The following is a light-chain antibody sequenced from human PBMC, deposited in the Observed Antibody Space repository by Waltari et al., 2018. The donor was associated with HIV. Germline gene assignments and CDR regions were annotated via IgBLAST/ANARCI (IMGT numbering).Light chain of an antibody. CDR1: QTISSY. V-gene: IGKV1-39*01. CDR2: AAS. CDR3: QQSYSTPVT. Sequence: DIQMTQSPSSLSASVGDSVTITCRASQTISSYLNWYQQKPGKAPKLLIYAASSLQSGVPSRFSGSGSGTDFTLTISSLQPEDFATYYCQQSYSTPVTFGPGTKVDIK. J-gene: IGKJ3*01.